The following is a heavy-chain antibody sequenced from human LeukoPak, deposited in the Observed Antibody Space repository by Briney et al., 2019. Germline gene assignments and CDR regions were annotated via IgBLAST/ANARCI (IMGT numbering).Heavy chain of an antibody. J-gene: IGHJ4*02. CDR1: GFTVSNNY. CDR3: ARVYSSSWYKVFDY. Sequence: PGGSLRLSRAASGFTVSNNYMSWVRQAPGMGLEWVSVIYSGGTTYYADSVKGRFTISRDNSKNTLYLQMSSLRAEDTAVYFCARVYSSSWYKVFDYWGQGTLVTVSS. CDR2: IYSGGTT. D-gene: IGHD6-13*01. V-gene: IGHV3-53*01.